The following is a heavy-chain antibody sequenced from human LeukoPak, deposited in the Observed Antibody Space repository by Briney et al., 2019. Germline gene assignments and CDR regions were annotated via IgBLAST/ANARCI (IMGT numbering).Heavy chain of an antibody. D-gene: IGHD3-10*01. Sequence: NSSETLSLTCTVSGGSISSYYWSWIRQPAGKGLEWIGRIYTSGSITYNPSLKSRVSMSVDTSKNQFSLKLSSVAAADTAVYYCARDSGTTGEVKFDPWGQGTLVTASS. CDR2: IYTSGSI. CDR3: ARDSGTTGEVKFDP. J-gene: IGHJ5*02. CDR1: GGSISSYY. V-gene: IGHV4-4*07.